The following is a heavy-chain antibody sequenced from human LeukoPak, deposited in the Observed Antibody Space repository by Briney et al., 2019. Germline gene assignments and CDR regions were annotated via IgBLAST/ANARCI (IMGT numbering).Heavy chain of an antibody. CDR1: GFTFRSYW. D-gene: IGHD2-15*01. CDR3: ARWARYCSSGSCYSWFDP. J-gene: IGHJ5*02. V-gene: IGHV3-7*01. Sequence: GGSLRLSCAAAGFTFRSYWMSWVRQAPGKGLEWVANMKLDGSEEYYVDSVKGRFTISSDNAKNSLYLQMNSLRVDDTAVYYCARWARYCSSGSCYSWFDPWGQGTLVTVSS. CDR2: MKLDGSEE.